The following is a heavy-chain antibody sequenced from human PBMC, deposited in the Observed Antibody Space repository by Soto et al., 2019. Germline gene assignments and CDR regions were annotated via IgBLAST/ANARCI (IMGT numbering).Heavy chain of an antibody. CDR2: ISSSSSYI. CDR1: GFTFSSYS. V-gene: IGHV3-21*01. J-gene: IGHJ4*02. CDR3: AREIRVSSWPFNN. Sequence: EVQLVESGGGLVKPGGSLRLSCAASGFTFSSYSMNWVRQAPGKGLEWVSSISSSSSYIYYADSVKGRFTISRDNAKNSLYLQMNSLRAEETAVYYCAREIRVSSWPFNNWGQGTRVTVSS. D-gene: IGHD6-13*01.